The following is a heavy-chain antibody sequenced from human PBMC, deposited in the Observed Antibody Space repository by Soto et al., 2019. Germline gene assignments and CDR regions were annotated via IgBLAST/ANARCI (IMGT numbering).Heavy chain of an antibody. J-gene: IGHJ4*02. Sequence: QVQLVQSGAEVKKPGSSVKVSCKASGGTFSSYTISWVRQAPGQGLEWMGRIIPILGIANYAQKFQGRVTIPADKSTSTAYMELSSLRSEDTAVYYCATGYCSSTSCLDYWGQGTLVTVSS. CDR2: IIPILGIA. D-gene: IGHD2-2*01. V-gene: IGHV1-69*02. CDR3: ATGYCSSTSCLDY. CDR1: GGTFSSYT.